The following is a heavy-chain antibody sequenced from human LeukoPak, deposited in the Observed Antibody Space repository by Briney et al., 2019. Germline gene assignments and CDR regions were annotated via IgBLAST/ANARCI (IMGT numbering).Heavy chain of an antibody. J-gene: IGHJ4*02. V-gene: IGHV4-59*01. D-gene: IGHD4-17*01. Sequence: SETLSLTCSVSGGSISSYYWSWIRQPPGKGLEWIGYIYYSGGTNYNPSLKSRVTISVDTSKNQFSLKLNSVTAADTAVYYCARSDGGYGDYVDYWGQGTLVTVSS. CDR2: IYYSGGT. CDR1: GGSISSYY. CDR3: ARSDGGYGDYVDY.